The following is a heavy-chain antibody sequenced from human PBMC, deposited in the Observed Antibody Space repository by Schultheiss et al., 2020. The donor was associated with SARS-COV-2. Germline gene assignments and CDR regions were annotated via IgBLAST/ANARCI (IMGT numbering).Heavy chain of an antibody. CDR2: IYYSGST. Sequence: SETLSLTCTVSGGSITTDYWSWFRQPPGKGLEWIGYIYYSGSTHYNPSLKTPVAITIDTSKNQFSLKLSSVTAADTAVYYCARLQGATSRFDPWGQGTLVTVSS. J-gene: IGHJ5*02. V-gene: IGHV4-59*08. CDR3: ARLQGATSRFDP. CDR1: GGSITTDY. D-gene: IGHD2-2*01.